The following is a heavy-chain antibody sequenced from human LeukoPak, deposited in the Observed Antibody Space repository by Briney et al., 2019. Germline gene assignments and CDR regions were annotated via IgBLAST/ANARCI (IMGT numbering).Heavy chain of an antibody. J-gene: IGHJ4*02. V-gene: IGHV1-2*02. CDR2: INPNSGGT. Sequence: ASVTVSCKASGYTFTGYYMHWVRQAPGQGLEWMGWINPNSGGTNYAQKFQGRVTMTRDTSISTAYMELSRLRSDDTAVYYCARLYYGSGSYYSLDYWGQGTLVTVSS. CDR3: ARLYYGSGSYYSLDY. CDR1: GYTFTGYY. D-gene: IGHD3-10*01.